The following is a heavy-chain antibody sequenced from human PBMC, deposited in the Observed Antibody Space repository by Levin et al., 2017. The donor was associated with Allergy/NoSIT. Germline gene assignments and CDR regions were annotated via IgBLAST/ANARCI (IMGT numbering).Heavy chain of an antibody. CDR3: AREGRGGDYGGRYFDL. D-gene: IGHD4-17*01. CDR1: GFTFSSYD. J-gene: IGHJ2*01. CDR2: IGTAGDT. Sequence: GGSLRLSCAASGFTFSSYDMHWVRQATGKGLEWVSAIGTAGDTYYPGSVKGRFTISRENAKNSLYLQMNSLRAGDTAVYYCAREGRGGDYGGRYFDLWGRGTLVTVSS. V-gene: IGHV3-13*01.